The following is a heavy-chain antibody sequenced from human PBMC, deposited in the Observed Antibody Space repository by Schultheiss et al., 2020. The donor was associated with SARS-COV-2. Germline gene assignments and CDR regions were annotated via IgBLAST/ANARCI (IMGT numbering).Heavy chain of an antibody. J-gene: IGHJ4*02. Sequence: GESLKISCAASGFTFSSYAMSWVRQAPGKGLEWVSAISGSGGSTYYADSVKGRFTISRDNSKNTLYLQMNSLRAEDTAVYYCARVAKYSGYDLDYWGQGTLVTVSS. CDR2: ISGSGGST. V-gene: IGHV3-23*01. CDR1: GFTFSSYA. D-gene: IGHD5-12*01. CDR3: ARVAKYSGYDLDY.